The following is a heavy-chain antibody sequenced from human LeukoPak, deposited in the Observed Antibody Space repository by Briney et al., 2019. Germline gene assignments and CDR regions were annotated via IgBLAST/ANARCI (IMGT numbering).Heavy chain of an antibody. J-gene: IGHJ1*01. CDR3: ARVGLAAAVLEYFQH. D-gene: IGHD6-13*01. V-gene: IGHV4-59*08. CDR2: IYYTGST. Sequence: SETLSLTCTVSGDSISTYYWSWIRQPPGKGLEWIGYIYYTGSTNYNPSLKSRVTISVDTSKNQFSLKLSSVTAADTAVYYCARVGLAAAVLEYFQHWGQGTLVTVSS. CDR1: GDSISTYY.